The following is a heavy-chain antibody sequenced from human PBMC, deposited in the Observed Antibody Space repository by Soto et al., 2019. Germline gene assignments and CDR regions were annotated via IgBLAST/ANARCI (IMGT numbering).Heavy chain of an antibody. CDR3: AKGYYSGYDLAYFDY. V-gene: IGHV3-23*01. J-gene: IGHJ4*02. D-gene: IGHD5-12*01. CDR1: GFSFDDYA. CDR2: ISGSGDNT. Sequence: EVQLLESGGGLVQPGGSLRLSCAASGFSFDDYAMTWVRQAAGKELEWVSAISGSGDNTYYADSVKGRFTISRDNSKNTLYLQLNCLRAEDTALYYCAKGYYSGYDLAYFDYWGQGTLVTVSS.